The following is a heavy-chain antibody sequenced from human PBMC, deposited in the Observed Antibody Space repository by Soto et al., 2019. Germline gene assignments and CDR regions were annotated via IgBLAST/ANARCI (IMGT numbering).Heavy chain of an antibody. V-gene: IGHV3-21*01. J-gene: IGHJ4*02. CDR3: ARDPFKAAAGTWFDY. D-gene: IGHD6-13*01. CDR1: GFTFSSYS. CDR2: ISSSSSYI. Sequence: GGSLRLSCAASGFTFSSYSMNWVRQAPGKGLEWVSSISSSSSYIYYADSVKGRFTISRDNAKNSLYLQMNSLRAEDTAVYYCARDPFKAAAGTWFDYWGQGTLVTVSS.